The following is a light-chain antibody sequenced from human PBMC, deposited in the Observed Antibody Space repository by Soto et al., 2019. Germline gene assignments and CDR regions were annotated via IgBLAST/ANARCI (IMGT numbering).Light chain of an antibody. CDR2: EVS. CDR3: SSYASSSTRV. Sequence: QSVLTQPASVSGSPGQSITISCTGTSSDISIYNYVSWYQQHPGKAPKLIIYEVSNRPSGISNRFSGAKSGNTASLTISGLQVEDEADYYCSSYASSSTRVFGIGTKVTV. V-gene: IGLV2-14*01. CDR1: SSDISIYNY. J-gene: IGLJ1*01.